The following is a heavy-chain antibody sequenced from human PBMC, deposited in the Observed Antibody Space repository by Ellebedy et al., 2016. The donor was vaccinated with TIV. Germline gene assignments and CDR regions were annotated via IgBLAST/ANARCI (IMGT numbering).Heavy chain of an antibody. CDR2: INHSGST. V-gene: IGHV4-61*01. J-gene: IGHJ3*02. Sequence: SETLSLXCTVSGGSVSSGSYYWSWIRQPPGKGLEWIGEINHSGSTNYNPSLKSRVTISVDTSKNQFSLKLSSVTAADTAVYYCARSARVFRGTDAFDIWGQGTMVTVSS. D-gene: IGHD3-10*01. CDR1: GGSVSSGSYY. CDR3: ARSARVFRGTDAFDI.